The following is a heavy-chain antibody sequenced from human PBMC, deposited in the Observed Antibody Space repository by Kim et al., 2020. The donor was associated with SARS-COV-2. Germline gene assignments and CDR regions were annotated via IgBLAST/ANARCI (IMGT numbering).Heavy chain of an antibody. CDR3: AREGETRITIFGVVIY. CDR1: GYTFTSYA. D-gene: IGHD3-3*01. CDR2: INTNTGNP. J-gene: IGHJ4*02. V-gene: IGHV7-4-1*02. Sequence: ASVKVSCKASGYTFTSYAMNWVRQAPGQGLEWMGWINTNTGNPTYAQGFTGRFVFSLDTSVSTAYLQISSLKAEDTAVYYCAREGETRITIFGVVIYWGQGTLVTVSS.